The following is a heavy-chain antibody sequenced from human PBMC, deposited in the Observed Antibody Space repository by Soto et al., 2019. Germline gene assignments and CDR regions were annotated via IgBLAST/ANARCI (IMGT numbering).Heavy chain of an antibody. J-gene: IGHJ6*02. Sequence: QVQLQESGPGLVKPSQTLSLTCTVPGGSISSGGYYWSWIRQHPGKGLEWIWYIYYSGSTYYNPSRKSRFTRSVDTSKNQFSLKLSSVTAADTAVYYCARVCGGDCHYGMDVWGQGTTVTVSS. CDR2: IYYSGST. V-gene: IGHV4-31*03. CDR3: ARVCGGDCHYGMDV. D-gene: IGHD2-21*02. CDR1: GGSISSGGYY.